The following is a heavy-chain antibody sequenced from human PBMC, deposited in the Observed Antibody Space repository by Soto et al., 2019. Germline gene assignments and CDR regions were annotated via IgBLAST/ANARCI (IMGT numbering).Heavy chain of an antibody. Sequence: XXXFSSYAMXXXRQAPGXXXXXXXXISGSGGSGGRTYYADSVKGRFTXXXDXXXXXXXXXXXXLRXEDTAVYYCAKAKWTGKTYWYFDLWGRGTLVTVSS. J-gene: IGHJ2*01. CDR2: ISGSGGSGGRT. CDR3: AKAKWTGKTYWYFDL. V-gene: IGHV3-23*01. D-gene: IGHD1-26*01. CDR1: XXXFSSYA.